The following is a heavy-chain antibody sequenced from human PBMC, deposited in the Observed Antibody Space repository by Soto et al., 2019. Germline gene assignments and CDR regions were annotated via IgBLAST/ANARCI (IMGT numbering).Heavy chain of an antibody. CDR2: IDWDDDK. J-gene: IGHJ4*02. D-gene: IGHD3-22*01. V-gene: IGHV2-70*04. Sequence: SGPTLVNPTQTLTLTCTFSGFSLSTSGMRVSWIRQPPGKALEWLARIDWDDDKFYSTSLKTRLTISKDTSKNQVVLTMTNMDPVDTATYYCARMAGYYDSSGYLDYWGQRTPVTVSS. CDR3: ARMAGYYDSSGYLDY. CDR1: GFSLSTSGMR.